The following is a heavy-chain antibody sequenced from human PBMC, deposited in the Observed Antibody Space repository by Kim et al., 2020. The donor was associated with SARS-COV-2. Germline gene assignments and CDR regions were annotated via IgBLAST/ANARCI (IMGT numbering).Heavy chain of an antibody. CDR1: GYTFTSYA. Sequence: ASVKVSCKASGYTFTSYAMHWVRQAPGQRLEWMGWINAGNGNTKYSQKFQGRVTITRDTSASTAYMELSSLRSEDTAVYYCARVEAIAAAGSWWGMDVWGQGTTVTVSS. CDR2: INAGNGNT. V-gene: IGHV1-3*01. J-gene: IGHJ6*02. D-gene: IGHD6-13*01. CDR3: ARVEAIAAAGSWWGMDV.